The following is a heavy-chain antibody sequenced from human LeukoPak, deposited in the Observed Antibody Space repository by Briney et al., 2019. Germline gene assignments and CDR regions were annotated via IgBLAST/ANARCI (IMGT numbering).Heavy chain of an antibody. CDR2: IRSDGSDT. Sequence: PGGSLRLSCAASGFTFSDTWMHWVRQAPGEGLVWVSRIRSDGSDTRYAESVKGRFTISRDNAKNTLYLQMNSLRAEDTAVYYCAKDRAVAGPQAFDYWGQGTLVTVSS. V-gene: IGHV3-74*01. J-gene: IGHJ4*02. CDR1: GFTFSDTW. CDR3: AKDRAVAGPQAFDY. D-gene: IGHD6-19*01.